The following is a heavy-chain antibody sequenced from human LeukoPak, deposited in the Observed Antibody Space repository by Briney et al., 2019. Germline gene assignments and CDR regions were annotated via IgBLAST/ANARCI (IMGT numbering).Heavy chain of an antibody. D-gene: IGHD3-22*01. J-gene: IGHJ4*02. CDR2: ITNSGGGT. CDR3: AKDLWTDSSGWNYFDY. V-gene: IGHV3-23*01. CDR1: GFTFPRSA. Sequence: GGSLRLSCAASGFTFPRSAMGWVRQAPGKGLEWVSCITNSGGGTSYADSVKGRFTISRDNSKNTLYLQMNSLRADDTAVYYCAKDLWTDSSGWNYFDYWGQGTLVTVSS.